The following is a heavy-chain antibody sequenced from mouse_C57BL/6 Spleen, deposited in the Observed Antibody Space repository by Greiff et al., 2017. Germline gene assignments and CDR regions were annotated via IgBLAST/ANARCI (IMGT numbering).Heavy chain of an antibody. Sequence: QVQLQQSGPGLVQPSQSLSITCTVSGFSLTSYGVHWVRQSPGKGLEWLGVIWRGGSTDYNAAFMSRLSITKDNSKSQVFFKMNSLQADDTAIYYCAKGIYYDYDGFYWYFDVWGTGTTVTVSS. CDR1: GFSLTSYG. V-gene: IGHV2-5*01. CDR2: IWRGGST. J-gene: IGHJ1*03. D-gene: IGHD2-4*01. CDR3: AKGIYYDYDGFYWYFDV.